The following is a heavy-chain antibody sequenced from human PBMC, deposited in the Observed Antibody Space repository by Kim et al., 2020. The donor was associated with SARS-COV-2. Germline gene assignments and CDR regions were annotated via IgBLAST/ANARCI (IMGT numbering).Heavy chain of an antibody. J-gene: IGHJ4*02. CDR1: GGSFSGYY. D-gene: IGHD7-27*01. CDR2: INHSGST. CDR3: ARLLGY. Sequence: SETLSLTCAVYGGSFSGYYWSWIRQPPGKGLEWIGEINHSGSTNYNPSLKSRVTISVDTSKNQFSLKLSSVTAADTAVYYCARLLGYWGQGTLVTVSS. V-gene: IGHV4-34*01.